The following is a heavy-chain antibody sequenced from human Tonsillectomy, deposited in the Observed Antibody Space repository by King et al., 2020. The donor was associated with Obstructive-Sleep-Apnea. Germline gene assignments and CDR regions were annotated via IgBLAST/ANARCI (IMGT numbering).Heavy chain of an antibody. J-gene: IGHJ4*02. CDR1: GFSFSDYA. CDR2: ISYDGINK. CDR3: ARDYWETVATSLHY. Sequence: VQLVESGGGVVQPGRSLRLSCAASGFSFSDYAMHWVRQAPGKGLEWVGVISYDGINKYYADSVQGRFTISRDNSENMLYLQMDSLRTEDTAVYFWARDYWETVATSLHYWGQGILVTVSS. D-gene: IGHD5-12*01. V-gene: IGHV3-30-3*01.